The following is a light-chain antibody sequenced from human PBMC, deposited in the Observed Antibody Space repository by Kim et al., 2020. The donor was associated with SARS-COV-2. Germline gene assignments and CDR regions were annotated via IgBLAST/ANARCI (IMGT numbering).Light chain of an antibody. CDR3: QQYESWPRT. J-gene: IGKJ1*01. Sequence: VSPGERATLTCRASQTVNSNLVWYQQRPGQAPRLLIYGASTRATGIPARFSGSGAGTEFTLTISSLQSEDFVIYYCQQYESWPRTFGQGTKVDIK. V-gene: IGKV3-15*01. CDR2: GAS. CDR1: QTVNSN.